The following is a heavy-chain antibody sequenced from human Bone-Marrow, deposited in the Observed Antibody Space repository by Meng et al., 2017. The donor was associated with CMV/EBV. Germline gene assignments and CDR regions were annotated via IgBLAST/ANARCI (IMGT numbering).Heavy chain of an antibody. V-gene: IGHV3-11*01. CDR2: ISDGGNEI. CDR1: GFTFSDQY. J-gene: IGHJ4*02. CDR3: ARGLWFTWLDF. Sequence: GESLKISCAASGFTFSDQYMSGIRHAPGKGPEWVSYISDGGNEIYYAASVKGRFTISRDNAKNSLFLQMNSLRGEDTAIYYCARGLWFTWLDFWGQGTRVTVSS. D-gene: IGHD3-10*01.